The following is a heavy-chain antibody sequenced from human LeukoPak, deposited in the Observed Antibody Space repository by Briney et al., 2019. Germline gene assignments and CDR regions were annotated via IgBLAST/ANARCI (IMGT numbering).Heavy chain of an antibody. CDR1: GGTFSSYA. Sequence: GASVKVSCMASGGTFSSYAISWVGQAPGQGLEWMGRIIPILGIANYAQKFQGRVTITADKSTSTAYMELSSLRSEDTVVYYCASLHYYDSSGYNIFDYWGQGTLVTVSS. V-gene: IGHV1-69*04. CDR3: ASLHYYDSSGYNIFDY. D-gene: IGHD3-22*01. J-gene: IGHJ4*02. CDR2: IIPILGIA.